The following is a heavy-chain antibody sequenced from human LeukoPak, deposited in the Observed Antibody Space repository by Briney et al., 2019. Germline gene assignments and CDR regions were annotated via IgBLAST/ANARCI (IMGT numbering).Heavy chain of an antibody. D-gene: IGHD3-22*01. J-gene: IGHJ4*02. CDR2: ISYDGSNK. Sequence: GRSLRLSCAASGFTFSSYGMHWVRQAPGKGLEWVAVISYDGSNKYCADSVKGRFTISRDNSKNTLYLQMNSLRAEDTAVYYCAKDRPYYDSSGYYYYWGQGTLVTVSS. V-gene: IGHV3-30*18. CDR1: GFTFSSYG. CDR3: AKDRPYYDSSGYYYY.